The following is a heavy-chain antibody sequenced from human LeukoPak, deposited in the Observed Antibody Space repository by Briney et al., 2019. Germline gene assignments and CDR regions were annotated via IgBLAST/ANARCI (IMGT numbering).Heavy chain of an antibody. Sequence: GGSLRLSCAASGFTFSRYWMSWVRQAPGKGLEWVSAISGSGGSTYYADSVKGRFTISRDNTKNTLYLQMNSLRAEDTAVYYCAKDLVGGDYYDSSGYDYWGQGTLVTVSS. CDR2: ISGSGGST. CDR3: AKDLVGGDYYDSSGYDY. CDR1: GFTFSRYW. J-gene: IGHJ4*02. V-gene: IGHV3-23*01. D-gene: IGHD3-22*01.